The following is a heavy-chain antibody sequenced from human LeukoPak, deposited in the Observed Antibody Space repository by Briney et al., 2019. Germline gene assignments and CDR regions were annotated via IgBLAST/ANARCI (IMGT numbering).Heavy chain of an antibody. V-gene: IGHV3-7*03. J-gene: IGHJ4*02. Sequence: GGSLRLSCAASGFTFSSYWMSWVRQAPGKGLEWVANIKQDGSEKYYVDSVKGRFTISRDNAKNSLYLQMNSLRAEDTALYYCARISSDCNGGSCYSEKDYWGQGTLVTVSS. CDR2: IKQDGSEK. CDR1: GFTFSSYW. CDR3: ARISSDCNGGSCYSEKDY. D-gene: IGHD2-15*01.